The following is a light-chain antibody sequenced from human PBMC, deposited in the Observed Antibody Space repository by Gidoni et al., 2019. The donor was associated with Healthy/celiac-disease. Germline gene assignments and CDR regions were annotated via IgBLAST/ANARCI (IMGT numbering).Light chain of an antibody. V-gene: IGKV3-11*01. Sequence: EIVLTQSPATLSLSPGERATLSCRASQSVSSYLAWYQQKPGQAPRLLIYDASNRATGIPARFSGSGSGTDFTLTISSLEPEDFAVYYCQQRGGFGPXTKVDIK. CDR1: QSVSSY. CDR2: DAS. J-gene: IGKJ3*01. CDR3: QQRGG.